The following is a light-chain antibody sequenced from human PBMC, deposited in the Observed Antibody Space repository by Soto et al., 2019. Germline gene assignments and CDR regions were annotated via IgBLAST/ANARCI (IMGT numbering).Light chain of an antibody. J-gene: IGKJ4*01. V-gene: IGKV3-20*01. CDR1: QSVSSSY. Sequence: EIVLTQSPGTLSLSPGERATLSCRASQSVSSSYLAWYQQKPGQAPRLRIYGASSRATGIPDRFSGSGSGTDFTLTISRLEPEDFAVYVCQQYGSSPLTFGGGTKVEIK. CDR2: GAS. CDR3: QQYGSSPLT.